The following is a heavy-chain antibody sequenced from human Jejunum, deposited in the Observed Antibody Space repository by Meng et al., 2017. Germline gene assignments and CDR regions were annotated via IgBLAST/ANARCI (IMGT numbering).Heavy chain of an antibody. CDR3: ARGGGSYGSRMDV. V-gene: IGHV4-38-2*01. Sequence: SQTRSLTGAVSGYSISSGYYWGWIRQPPGKGLEWIGNIYHSGTTYYNPSLKSRVTVSIDTSNNHFSLKLSSVTAADTAVYYCARGGGSYGSRMDVWGQGTTVTVSS. D-gene: IGHD1-26*01. J-gene: IGHJ6*02. CDR2: IYHSGTT. CDR1: GYSISSGYY.